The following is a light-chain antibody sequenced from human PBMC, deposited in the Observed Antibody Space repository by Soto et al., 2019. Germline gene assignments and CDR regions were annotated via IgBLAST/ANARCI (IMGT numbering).Light chain of an antibody. Sequence: VMTQSPANLSVSPGEGVTLFCRASQNVANNIAWYQVKPAQPPRLLIYASSTRATGIPATFSGSGSETQVGLTISSLQSEDSAVYYCQQYYHWGLSFGGGTKVEI. J-gene: IGKJ4*01. CDR2: ASS. CDR3: QQYYHWGLS. V-gene: IGKV3D-15*01. CDR1: QNVANN.